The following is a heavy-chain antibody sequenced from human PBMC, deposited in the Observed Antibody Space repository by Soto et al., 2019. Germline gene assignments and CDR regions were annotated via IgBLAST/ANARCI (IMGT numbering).Heavy chain of an antibody. Sequence: ASVKVSCKASGYTFTGYYMHWVRQAPGQGLEWMGWINPNSGGTNYAQKFQGRVTMTRDTSISTAYMELSRLRSDDTAVYYCARVISSRRYSSSWYPDYWGQGTLVTVSP. CDR3: ARVISSRRYSSSWYPDY. V-gene: IGHV1-2*02. CDR1: GYTFTGYY. CDR2: INPNSGGT. D-gene: IGHD6-13*01. J-gene: IGHJ4*02.